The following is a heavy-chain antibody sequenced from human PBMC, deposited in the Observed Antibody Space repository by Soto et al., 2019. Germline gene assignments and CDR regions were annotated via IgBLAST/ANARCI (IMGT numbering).Heavy chain of an antibody. Sequence: GESRNISCQGSGYRFSSQWIAWVRQMPGKGLEWMGIIYPGDSDTRYSPSFQGQVTISADKSISTAFLQWSSLRAEDTAVYYCARENSPAGLDVWGQGTTVTVSS. CDR1: GYRFSSQW. CDR3: ARENSPAGLDV. CDR2: IYPGDSDT. J-gene: IGHJ6*02. D-gene: IGHD6-13*01. V-gene: IGHV5-51*01.